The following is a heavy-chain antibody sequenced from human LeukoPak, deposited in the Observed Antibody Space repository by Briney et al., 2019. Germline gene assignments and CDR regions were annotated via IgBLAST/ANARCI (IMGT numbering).Heavy chain of an antibody. CDR1: GGSFSGYY. CDR2: INHSGST. D-gene: IGHD3-16*01. Sequence: PSETLSLTCAVYGGSFSGYYWSWIRQPPGKGMEWIGEINHSGSTNYNPSLNSRVAISVDTSKNQFSLKLSSVTAADTAVYYCARERRLGIPSYYYMDVWGKGTTVTVSS. J-gene: IGHJ6*03. V-gene: IGHV4-34*01. CDR3: ARERRLGIPSYYYMDV.